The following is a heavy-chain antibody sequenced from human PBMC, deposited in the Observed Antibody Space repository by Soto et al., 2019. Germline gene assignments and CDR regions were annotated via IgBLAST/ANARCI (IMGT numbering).Heavy chain of an antibody. J-gene: IGHJ6*02. D-gene: IGHD4-17*01. CDR1: GFSFSSYS. Sequence: EAQLVESGGGLVKPGGSLRLSCAASGFSFSSYSMNWVRQAPGKGLEWLSSISSSSSYIYYADSVKGRFTISRDNAKNSLYLQMNSLRVEDTAVYYCARDVRSRGDVWGQGTTVTVSS. V-gene: IGHV3-21*01. CDR2: ISSSSSYI. CDR3: ARDVRSRGDV.